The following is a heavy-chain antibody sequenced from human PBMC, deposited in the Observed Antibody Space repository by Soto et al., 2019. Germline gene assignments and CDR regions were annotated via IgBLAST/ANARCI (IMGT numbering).Heavy chain of an antibody. CDR1: GGSFSGYY. D-gene: IGHD2-2*01. J-gene: IGHJ1*01. CDR3: ARARYCTSSSCPGYFQH. CDR2: INHSGST. Sequence: PSETLSLTCAVYGGSFSGYYWSWIRQPPGKGLEWIGEINHSGSTNYNPSLKSRVTISVDTSKNQLSLKLSSVTAADTAMYYCARARYCTSSSCPGYFQHWGQGTLVTVSS. V-gene: IGHV4-34*01.